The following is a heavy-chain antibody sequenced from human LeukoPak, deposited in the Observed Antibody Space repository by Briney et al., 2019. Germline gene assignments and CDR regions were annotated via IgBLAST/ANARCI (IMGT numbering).Heavy chain of an antibody. V-gene: IGHV6-1*01. CDR2: TYYRSKWYN. Sequence: SQTLSLTCAISGDSVSSNSAAWNWIRQSPSRGLEWLGRTYYRSKWYNDYVVSVKSRITINPDTSKNQLSLQLNSVTPEDTAVYYCARDFSPYGSGSFDPWGQGTLVTVSS. J-gene: IGHJ5*02. D-gene: IGHD3-10*01. CDR1: GDSVSSNSAA. CDR3: ARDFSPYGSGSFDP.